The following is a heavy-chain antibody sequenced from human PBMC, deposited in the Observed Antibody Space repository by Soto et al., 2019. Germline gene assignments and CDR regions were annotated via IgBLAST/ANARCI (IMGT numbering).Heavy chain of an antibody. J-gene: IGHJ6*02. CDR2: ISTYTGNT. Sequence: QVHLVQSGAEVKKPGASVKVSCKASGYTFTNYDINCVRQAPGQGLEWMGWISTYTGNTNYAQKLQGRVTMTTGTSTSPAYMELRSLRSDDTAVYYCARGYYYGSGRPTPGGMDVWGQGTKVTVSS. D-gene: IGHD3-10*01. V-gene: IGHV1-18*01. CDR3: ARGYYYGSGRPTPGGMDV. CDR1: GYTFTNYD.